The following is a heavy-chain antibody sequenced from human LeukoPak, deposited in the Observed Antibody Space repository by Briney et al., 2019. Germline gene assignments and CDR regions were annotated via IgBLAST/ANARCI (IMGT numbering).Heavy chain of an antibody. CDR3: ARVIAAAGNGPFDY. CDR1: GYTFTSYG. Sequence: ASVKVSCKASGYTFTSYGISWVRQAPGRGLEWMGWISAYNGNTNYAQKLQGRVTMTTDTSTSTAYMELRSLRSDDTAVYYCARVIAAAGNGPFDYWGQGTLVTVSS. D-gene: IGHD6-13*01. J-gene: IGHJ4*02. CDR2: ISAYNGNT. V-gene: IGHV1-18*01.